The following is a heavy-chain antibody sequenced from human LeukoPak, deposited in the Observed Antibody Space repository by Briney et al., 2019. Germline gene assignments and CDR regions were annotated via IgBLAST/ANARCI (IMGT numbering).Heavy chain of an antibody. J-gene: IGHJ5*02. CDR3: ARAAIAAAGTYWFDP. Sequence: GRSLRLSCAASGFTFSSYGMHWVRQAPGKGLEWVAVIWYDGSNKYYADSVKGRFTISRDNSKNTLYLQMNSLRAEDTAVYYCARAAIAAAGTYWFDPWGQGTLITVSS. V-gene: IGHV3-33*01. D-gene: IGHD6-13*01. CDR2: IWYDGSNK. CDR1: GFTFSSYG.